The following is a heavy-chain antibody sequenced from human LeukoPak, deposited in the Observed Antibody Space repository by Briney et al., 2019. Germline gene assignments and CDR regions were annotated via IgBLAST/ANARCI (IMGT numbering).Heavy chain of an antibody. D-gene: IGHD6-19*01. Sequence: SETLSLTCAVSGGSISDTSYYWGWIRQPPGKGLEWIGSIYYSGSTYYNSPLKSRITISVDTSKNQFSLKLSSVTAADTAVYYCARKTHFYSSGWCAGLGVFDYWGQGTLVTVSS. CDR2: IYYSGST. V-gene: IGHV4-39*01. J-gene: IGHJ4*02. CDR3: ARKTHFYSSGWCAGLGVFDY. CDR1: GGSISDTSYY.